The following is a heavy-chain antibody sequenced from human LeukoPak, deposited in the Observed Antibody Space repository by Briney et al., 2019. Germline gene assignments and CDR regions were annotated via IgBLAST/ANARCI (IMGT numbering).Heavy chain of an antibody. Sequence: GGSLRLSCAASGFTVNLNYMSWVRQAPGKGLAWVSVIYSGGSTYYADSVKGRFIISRDDSKHTHYLQMNSLKVEDTAVYYCARGGGKGGATGTLDFWGQGTLVTVSS. CDR3: ARGGGKGGATGTLDF. CDR1: GFTVNLNY. CDR2: IYSGGST. D-gene: IGHD1-26*01. V-gene: IGHV3-53*01. J-gene: IGHJ4*02.